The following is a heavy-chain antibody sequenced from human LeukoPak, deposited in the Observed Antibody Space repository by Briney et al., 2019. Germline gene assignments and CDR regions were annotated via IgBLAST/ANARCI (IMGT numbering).Heavy chain of an antibody. Sequence: GGSLRLSCAASGFTFSDYYMSWIRQAPGKGLEWVSYISSSGSTIYYADSVKGRFTFSRDNAKNSLYLQMNSLRAEDTAVYYCARDRYDYVWGSYRYTFDYWGQGTLVTVSS. CDR2: ISSSGSTI. V-gene: IGHV3-11*01. CDR1: GFTFSDYY. J-gene: IGHJ4*02. CDR3: ARDRYDYVWGSYRYTFDY. D-gene: IGHD3-16*02.